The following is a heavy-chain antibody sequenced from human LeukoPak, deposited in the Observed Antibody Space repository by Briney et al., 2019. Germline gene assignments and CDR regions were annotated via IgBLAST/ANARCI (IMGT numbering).Heavy chain of an antibody. CDR2: ISTSSSTR. CDR3: AGTVLAIITHAFDI. V-gene: IGHV3-48*01. Sequence: PGGSLRLSCAASGFTFSRYSMNWVRQAPGKGLEWVSYISTSSSTRSYADSVKGRFTISRDNAKNSLYLQMNSLRAEDTAVYYCAGTVLAIITHAFDIWGQGTMVTVSS. D-gene: IGHD3-22*01. CDR1: GFTFSRYS. J-gene: IGHJ3*02.